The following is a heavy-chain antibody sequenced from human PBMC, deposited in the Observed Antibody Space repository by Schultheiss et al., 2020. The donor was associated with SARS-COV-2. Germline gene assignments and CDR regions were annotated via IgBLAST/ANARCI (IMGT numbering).Heavy chain of an antibody. J-gene: IGHJ5*02. CDR2: ISSSSSYI. Sequence: GGSLRLSCAASGFTFSNAWMSWVRQAPGKGLEWVSSISSSSSYIYYADSVKGRFTISRDNSKNTLYLQMNSLRAEDTAVYYCATTETGGYSGPIPWGQGTLVTVSS. CDR3: ATTETGGYSGPIP. D-gene: IGHD5-12*01. CDR1: GFTFSNAW. V-gene: IGHV3-21*04.